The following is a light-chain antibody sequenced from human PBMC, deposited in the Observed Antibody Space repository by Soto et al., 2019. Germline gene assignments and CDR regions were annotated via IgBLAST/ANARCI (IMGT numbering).Light chain of an antibody. CDR3: QQYNSYSWP. J-gene: IGKJ1*01. Sequence: DIQMTQSPSTLSASVGDRVTITCRASQSISSWLAWYQQKPGKAPKLLIYDASSLESGVPSRFRGSGSGKEFTFTISSLQPDDFPTYYCQQYNSYSWPFGQGTKVDIK. CDR1: QSISSW. V-gene: IGKV1-5*01. CDR2: DAS.